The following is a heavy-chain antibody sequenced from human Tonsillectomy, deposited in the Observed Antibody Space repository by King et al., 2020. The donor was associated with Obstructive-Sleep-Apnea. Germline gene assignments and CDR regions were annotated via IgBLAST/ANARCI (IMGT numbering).Heavy chain of an antibody. CDR3: ARNLIGVSAGGSYAFDI. V-gene: IGHV4-59*01. CDR2: ISNNGRT. J-gene: IGHJ3*02. CDR1: GGSISSYY. D-gene: IGHD6-13*01. Sequence: VQLQESGPGLVKPSENLSLTCTVSGGSISSYYWSWIRPPPGKGLEWIGYISNNGRTNYNPSLKSRVTMSVDTSKNQVSLKLSSVTAADTAVYYCARNLIGVSAGGSYAFDIWGQGTKVTVSS.